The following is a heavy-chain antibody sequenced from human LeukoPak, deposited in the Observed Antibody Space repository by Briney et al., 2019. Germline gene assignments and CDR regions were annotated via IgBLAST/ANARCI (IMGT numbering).Heavy chain of an antibody. Sequence: SETLSLTCTVSGGSISSYYWSWIRQPPGKGLEWIGYIYYSGSTNYNPSLKSRVTISVDTSKNQFSLKLSSVTAADTAVYYCARSPGSFTRRGAFDIWGQGTMVTVSS. CDR2: IYYSGST. CDR1: GGSISSYY. CDR3: ARSPGSFTRRGAFDI. V-gene: IGHV4-59*01. D-gene: IGHD1-26*01. J-gene: IGHJ3*02.